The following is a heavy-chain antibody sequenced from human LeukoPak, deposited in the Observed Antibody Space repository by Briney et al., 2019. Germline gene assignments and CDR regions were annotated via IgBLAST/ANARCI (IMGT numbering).Heavy chain of an antibody. V-gene: IGHV1-69*06. CDR2: IIPIFGTA. D-gene: IGHD6-13*01. Sequence: ASVKVSCKASGGTFSSYAISWVRQAPGQGLEWMGGIIPIFGTANYAQKFQGRVTITADKSTSTAYMELSSLRSEDTAVYYCARGRSWYNFDYWGQGTLVTVSS. J-gene: IGHJ4*02. CDR3: ARGRSWYNFDY. CDR1: GGTFSSYA.